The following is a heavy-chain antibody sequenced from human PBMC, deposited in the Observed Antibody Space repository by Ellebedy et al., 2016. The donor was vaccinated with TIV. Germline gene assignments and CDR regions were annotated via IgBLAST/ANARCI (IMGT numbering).Heavy chain of an antibody. V-gene: IGHV4-59*08. D-gene: IGHD1-26*01. CDR3: AMWDETKRGFAV. J-gene: IGHJ3*01. CDR1: GASISDYD. CDR2: AYFTGKT. Sequence: MPGGSLRLSCTVSGASISDYDYTWIRQSPGAGPERRGYAYFTGKTNYNPSLRSRIKVSVDTSKSQSSLKLSSVTATDTALYYCAMWDETKRGFAVWGRGTMVTVSS.